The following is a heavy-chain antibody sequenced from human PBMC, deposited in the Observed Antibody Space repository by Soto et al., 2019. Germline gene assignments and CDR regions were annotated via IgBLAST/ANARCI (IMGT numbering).Heavy chain of an antibody. V-gene: IGHV3-23*01. D-gene: IGHD2-2*01. CDR2: ISGSGGST. Sequence: GGSLRLSCAASGFTFSSYAMSWVRQAPGKGLEWVSAISGSGGSTYYADSVKGRFTISRDNSKNTLYLQMNSRRAEDTAVYYCAKDSDCSSTSCYPNFDYWGQGTLVTVSA. J-gene: IGHJ4*02. CDR3: AKDSDCSSTSCYPNFDY. CDR1: GFTFSSYA.